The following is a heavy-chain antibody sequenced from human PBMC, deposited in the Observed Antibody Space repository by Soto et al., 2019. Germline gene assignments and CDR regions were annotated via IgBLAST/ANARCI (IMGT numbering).Heavy chain of an antibody. J-gene: IGHJ4*02. CDR3: AGLLRLADY. CDR1: GGSFSGYY. D-gene: IGHD3-10*01. Sequence: PSETLSLTCAVYGGSFSGYYWSWIRQPPGKGLEWIGEINHSGSTNYNPSLKSRVTISVDTSKNQLSLKLSSVTAADTAVYYCAGLLRLADYWGQGTLVTVAS. CDR2: INHSGST. V-gene: IGHV4-34*01.